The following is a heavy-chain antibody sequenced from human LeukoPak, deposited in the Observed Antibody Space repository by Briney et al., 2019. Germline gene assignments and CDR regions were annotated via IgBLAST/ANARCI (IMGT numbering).Heavy chain of an antibody. CDR3: ARSTNYDFWSGYYGY. CDR2: IKQDGSEK. J-gene: IGHJ4*02. D-gene: IGHD3-3*01. V-gene: IGHV3-7*01. CDR1: GFTFSSYW. Sequence: PGGSLRLSCAASGFTFSSYWMSWVRQAPGKGLEWVANIKQDGSEKYYVDSVKGRFTISRDNAKNSLYLQMNSLRAEDTAVYYCARSTNYDFWSGYYGYWGQGTLVTVSS.